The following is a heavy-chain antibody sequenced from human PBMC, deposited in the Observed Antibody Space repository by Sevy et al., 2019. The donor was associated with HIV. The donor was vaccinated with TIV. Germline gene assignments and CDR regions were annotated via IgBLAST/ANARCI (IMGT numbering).Heavy chain of an antibody. D-gene: IGHD6-19*01. Sequence: GGSLRLSCAASGFTFSNSGMHWVRQSPGKGLEWVAFIFSDVFTSYYGDSVRGRFTVFRDNSKSTLYLQLNSLRVEDTGIYYCARESPSDWYLDSWGQGTLVTVSS. CDR1: GFTFSNSG. CDR3: ARESPSDWYLDS. CDR2: IFSDVFTS. V-gene: IGHV3-33*01. J-gene: IGHJ4*02.